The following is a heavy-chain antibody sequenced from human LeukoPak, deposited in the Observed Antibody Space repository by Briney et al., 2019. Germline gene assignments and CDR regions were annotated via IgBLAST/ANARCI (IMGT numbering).Heavy chain of an antibody. CDR3: ARGNTMVRGVIKGFQH. V-gene: IGHV1-8*01. Sequence: ASVKVSCKASGYTFTSYDINWVRQATGQGLEWMGWMNPNSGNTGYAQKFQGRVTMTRNTSISTAYMELSSLRSEDTAVYYCARGNTMVRGVIKGFQHWGQGTLVTVSS. J-gene: IGHJ1*01. CDR1: GYTFTSYD. D-gene: IGHD3-10*01. CDR2: MNPNSGNT.